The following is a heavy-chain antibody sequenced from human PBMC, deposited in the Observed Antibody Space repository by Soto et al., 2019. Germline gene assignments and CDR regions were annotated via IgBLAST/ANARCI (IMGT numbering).Heavy chain of an antibody. Sequence: AAVKVSCKASGCTFTALYMNWVRQAPGQGLEWMGWVNPNTGLTKLAQKFQGRVTMTRDTSISTAYMELTRLTSDDTAVYYCTTLRLDPWGQGTLVTVSS. CDR2: VNPNTGLT. CDR3: TTLRLDP. CDR1: GCTFTALY. J-gene: IGHJ5*02. D-gene: IGHD2-21*02. V-gene: IGHV1-2*02.